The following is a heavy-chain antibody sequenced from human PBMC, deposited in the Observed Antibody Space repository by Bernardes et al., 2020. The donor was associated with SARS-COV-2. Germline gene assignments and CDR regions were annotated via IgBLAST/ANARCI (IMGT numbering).Heavy chain of an antibody. J-gene: IGHJ4*02. D-gene: IGHD3-10*01. CDR3: ARLNYYASGSYSPFDY. V-gene: IGHV3-23*01. Sequence: GSLRLSCAASGFTFSMYAMAWVRQAPGKGLEYVSGASGSDDSTTYADSVRGRFTISRDNSQNRLFLQMNSLRAEDTAVYYCARLNYYASGSYSPFDYWGQGSLVTVSS. CDR2: ASGSDDST. CDR1: GFTFSMYA.